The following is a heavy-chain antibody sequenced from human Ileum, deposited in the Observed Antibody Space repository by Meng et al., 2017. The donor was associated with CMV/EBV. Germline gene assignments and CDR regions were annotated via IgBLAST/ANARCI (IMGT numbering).Heavy chain of an antibody. CDR2: IYASGST. V-gene: IGHV3-23*05. CDR1: GFTFNTYA. Sequence: VHLLDAGGDLIQPGGSLRLSCAASGFTFNTYAMTWVRQAPGKGLEWVSVIYASGSTFYAASVKGRFTISRDNSENTLFLQMSSLRVEDTAVYYCVGVGAPGGQGTLVTVSS. D-gene: IGHD1-26*01. J-gene: IGHJ4*02. CDR3: VGVGAP.